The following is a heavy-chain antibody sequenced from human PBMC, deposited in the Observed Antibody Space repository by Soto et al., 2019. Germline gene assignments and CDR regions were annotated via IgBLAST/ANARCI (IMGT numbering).Heavy chain of an antibody. J-gene: IGHJ4*02. CDR2: NSLSGGST. CDR1: GFTFISYA. CDR3: SKVAYSYGTGYFDY. Sequence: GPLRPSSAASGFTFISYAMIFVRHSAFKWIGCVSANSLSGGSTYYTDSVKGRFTISRDNSKNTLYLQMNSLRAEDTAVYYCSKVAYSYGTGYFDYWGQGTLVTVSS. V-gene: IGHV3-23*01. D-gene: IGHD5-18*01.